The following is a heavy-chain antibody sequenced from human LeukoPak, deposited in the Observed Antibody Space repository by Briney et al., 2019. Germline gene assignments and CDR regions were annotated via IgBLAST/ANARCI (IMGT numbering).Heavy chain of an antibody. CDR3: ARSSGTAMVLIY. Sequence: SVKVSCKASGGTFSSYAISWVRQAPGQGLERMGGIIPIFGTANYAQKFQGRVTITTDESTSTAYMELSSLRSEDTAVYYCARSSGTAMVLIYWGQGTLVTVSS. CDR2: IIPIFGTA. J-gene: IGHJ4*02. V-gene: IGHV1-69*05. D-gene: IGHD5-18*01. CDR1: GGTFSSYA.